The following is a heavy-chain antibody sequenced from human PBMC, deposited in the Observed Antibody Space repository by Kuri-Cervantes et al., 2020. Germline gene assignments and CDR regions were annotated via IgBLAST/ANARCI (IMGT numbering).Heavy chain of an antibody. D-gene: IGHD2-15*01. CDR3: ARAARRPYSYYFDY. CDR1: GFTFSTFS. J-gene: IGHJ4*02. V-gene: IGHV3-21*01. Sequence: WGSLRLSCAASGFTFSTFSMYWVRQAPGKGLEWVSSISSSSSYIYYADSVKGRFTISRDNAKNSLYLQMNSLRAEDTAVYYCARAARRPYSYYFDYWGQGTLVTVSS. CDR2: ISSSSSYI.